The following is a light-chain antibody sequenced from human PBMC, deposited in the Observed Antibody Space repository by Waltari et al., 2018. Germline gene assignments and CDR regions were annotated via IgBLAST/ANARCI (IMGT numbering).Light chain of an antibody. V-gene: IGLV2-14*01. CDR3: DSYASENILL. Sequence: QSALSQPASVSGSPGRSITLSCRGSRRDIGGSDYVSWYQQHPGKAPKLLIYDVNKRPSGVSDRFSGSKLGFTASLTISGLQAEDEADYYCDSYASENILLFGGGTKVTVL. CDR2: DVN. J-gene: IGLJ2*01. CDR1: RRDIGGSDY.